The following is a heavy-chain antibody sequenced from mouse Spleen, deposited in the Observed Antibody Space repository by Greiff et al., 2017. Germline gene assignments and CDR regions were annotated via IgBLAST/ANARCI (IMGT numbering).Heavy chain of an antibody. CDR1: GYAFSSYW. CDR2: IYPGDGDT. D-gene: IGHD3-2*02. CDR3: ARRQLRQGYFDY. V-gene: IGHV1-80*01. Sequence: QVQLKQSGAELVKPGASVKISCKASGYAFSSYWMNWVKQRPGKGLEWIGQIYPGDGDTNYNGKFKGKATLTADKSSSTAYMQLSSLTSEDSAVYFCARRQLRQGYFDYWGQGTTLTVSS. J-gene: IGHJ2*01.